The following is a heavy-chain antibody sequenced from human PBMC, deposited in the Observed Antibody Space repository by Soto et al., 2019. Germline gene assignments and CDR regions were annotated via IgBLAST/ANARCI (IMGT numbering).Heavy chain of an antibody. CDR2: INPNTGST. CDR3: ARDRADQEIAADRYFDS. Sequence: QVQLVQSGAEVKKSGASVKVSCRTSGYTFTAYYLHWVRQAHGQGLEWVGWINPNTGSTSYAQKFQGWVTMTRNKSMSTGCIAVTRLRSNDTAVYYCARDRADQEIAADRYFDSWGQGTLVTVSS. J-gene: IGHJ4*02. D-gene: IGHD6-25*01. V-gene: IGHV1-2*04. CDR1: GYTFTAYY.